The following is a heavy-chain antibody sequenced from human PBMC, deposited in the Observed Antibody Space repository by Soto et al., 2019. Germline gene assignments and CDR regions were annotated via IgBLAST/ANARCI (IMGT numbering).Heavy chain of an antibody. CDR2: IYYSGST. CDR3: ARGFQLRFLEWLSDYSGMGV. D-gene: IGHD3-3*01. J-gene: IGHJ6*02. V-gene: IGHV4-30-4*01. CDR1: GGSISSGDYY. Sequence: SETLSLTCTVSGGSISSGDYYWSWIRQPPGKGLEWIGYIYYSGSTYYNPSLKSRVTISVDTSKNQFSLNLSSVTAADTAVYYCARGFQLRFLEWLSDYSGMGVWGQGTTVTVSS.